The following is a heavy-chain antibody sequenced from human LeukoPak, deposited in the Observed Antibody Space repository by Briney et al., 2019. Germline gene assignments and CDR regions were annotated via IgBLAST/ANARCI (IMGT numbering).Heavy chain of an antibody. CDR1: GGSISSSSYY. Sequence: PSETLSLTCTVSGGSISSSSYYWGWIRQPPGKGLEWIGSIYYSGSTYYNPSLKSRVTISVDTSKNQFSLKLSSVTAADTAVYYCARSNEWELLHYWGQGTLVTVSS. J-gene: IGHJ4*02. D-gene: IGHD1-26*01. CDR2: IYYSGST. CDR3: ARSNEWELLHY. V-gene: IGHV4-39*07.